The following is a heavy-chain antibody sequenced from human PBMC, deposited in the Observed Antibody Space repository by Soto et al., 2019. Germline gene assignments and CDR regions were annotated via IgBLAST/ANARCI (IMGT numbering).Heavy chain of an antibody. V-gene: IGHV3-30*18. Sequence: GGSLRLSCAASGFTFSSYGMHWVRQAPGKGLEWVAVISYDGSNKYYADSVKGRFTISRDNSKNTLYLQMNSLRAEDTAVYYCAKGIGDYSSTYYYYYYYMDVWGKGTTVTVSS. D-gene: IGHD4-17*01. CDR2: ISYDGSNK. CDR3: AKGIGDYSSTYYYYYYYMDV. J-gene: IGHJ6*03. CDR1: GFTFSSYG.